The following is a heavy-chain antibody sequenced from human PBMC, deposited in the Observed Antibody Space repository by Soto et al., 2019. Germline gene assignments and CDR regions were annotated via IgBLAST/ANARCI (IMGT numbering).Heavy chain of an antibody. CDR1: GGSISSYD. CDR3: ASWYSSSSDRSFDY. D-gene: IGHD6-6*01. CDR2: IYYSGST. Sequence: SETLSRTCTVSGGSISSYDWSWIRQPPGKGLEWIGDIYYSGSTNYNPSLKSRVTISVDTSKTQCSLKLSSVTAADTAVYYCASWYSSSSDRSFDYWGQGTLVTVSS. V-gene: IGHV4-59*01. J-gene: IGHJ4*02.